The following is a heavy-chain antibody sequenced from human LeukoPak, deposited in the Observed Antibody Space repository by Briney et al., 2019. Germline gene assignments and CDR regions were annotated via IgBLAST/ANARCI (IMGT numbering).Heavy chain of an antibody. J-gene: IGHJ3*02. Sequence: ASVKVSCKASGGTFSSYAISWVRQAPGQGLEWMGRIIPILGIANYAQKFQGRVTITADKSTSTAYMELSSLRSEDTAVYYCARGRGGYCGGDCYSYAFDIWGQGTMVTVSS. V-gene: IGHV1-69*04. CDR1: GGTFSSYA. D-gene: IGHD2-21*02. CDR3: ARGRGGYCGGDCYSYAFDI. CDR2: IIPILGIA.